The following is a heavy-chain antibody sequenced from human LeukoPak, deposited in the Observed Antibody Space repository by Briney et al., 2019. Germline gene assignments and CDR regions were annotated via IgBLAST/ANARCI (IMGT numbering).Heavy chain of an antibody. J-gene: IGHJ4*02. CDR2: ISSSSSYI. Sequence: KTGGSLRLSCAASGFTFSSYSMNWVRQAPGKGLEWVSSISSSSSYIYYADSVKGRFTISRDNSKNTLYLQMNSLRAEDTAVYYCAKDPFSPTVAGTFDYWGQGTLVTVSS. V-gene: IGHV3-21*04. CDR1: GFTFSSYS. CDR3: AKDPFSPTVAGTFDY. D-gene: IGHD6-19*01.